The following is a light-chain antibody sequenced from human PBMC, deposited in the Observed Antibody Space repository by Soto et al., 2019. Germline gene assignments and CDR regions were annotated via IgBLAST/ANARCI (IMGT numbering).Light chain of an antibody. Sequence: EMVSTQSSSTRCVSRGEGATLSCRASQSLRADLAWYQQRPGQAPRLLIYGASTRATGIPDRFSGSGFGTEFTLTISSVEPEDFAVYYCQQYGDWPRTFGQGTKVDIK. J-gene: IGKJ1*01. CDR2: GAS. CDR3: QQYGDWPRT. V-gene: IGKV3D-15*01. CDR1: QSLRAD.